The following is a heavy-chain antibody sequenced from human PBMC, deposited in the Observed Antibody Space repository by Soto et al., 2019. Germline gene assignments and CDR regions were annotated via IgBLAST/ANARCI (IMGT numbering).Heavy chain of an antibody. Sequence: QVQLVQSGAEVKKPGSSVKVSCKASGGTFSSYAISWVRQAPGQGLEWMGGIIPIFGTANYAQKFQGRVTITADESTSTAYMELSSLRSEDTAVYYCARARGAARPSNYYGMDVWGQGTTVTVSS. CDR2: IIPIFGTA. CDR3: ARARGAARPSNYYGMDV. J-gene: IGHJ6*02. D-gene: IGHD6-6*01. CDR1: GGTFSSYA. V-gene: IGHV1-69*01.